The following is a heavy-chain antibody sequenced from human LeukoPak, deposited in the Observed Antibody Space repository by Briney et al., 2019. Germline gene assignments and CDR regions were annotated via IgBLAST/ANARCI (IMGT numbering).Heavy chain of an antibody. V-gene: IGHV4-30-4*08. J-gene: IGHJ5*02. CDR2: IYYSGST. CDR3: AAKELVPAAKFDP. CDR1: GGSISSGDYY. D-gene: IGHD2-2*01. Sequence: SETLSLTCTVSGGSISSGDYYWSWIRQPPGKGLEWIVYIYYSGSTYYNPSLKSRVTISVDTSKNQFSLKLSSVTAADTAVYYCAAKELVPAAKFDPWGQGTLVTVSS.